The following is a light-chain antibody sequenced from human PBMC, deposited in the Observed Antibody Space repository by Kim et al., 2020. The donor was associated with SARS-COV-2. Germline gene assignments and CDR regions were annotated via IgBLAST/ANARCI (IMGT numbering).Light chain of an antibody. V-gene: IGKV3-11*01. CDR2: DAS. CDR3: HQRNNWPNT. Sequence: WPGERGALGWRAREGGGSYVAGYQQRAGQAPRRRIYDASKRATGIPARFSGGGFGTDFTLTISSLEPEDFALYYCHQRNNWPNTFGQGTKVDIK. CDR1: EGGGSY. J-gene: IGKJ2*01.